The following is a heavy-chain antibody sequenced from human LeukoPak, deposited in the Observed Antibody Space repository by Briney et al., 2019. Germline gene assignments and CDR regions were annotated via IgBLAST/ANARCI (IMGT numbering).Heavy chain of an antibody. CDR1: GFTVSSNY. CDR3: AKDSGFWSSSDSYFDY. CDR2: IYSGGST. J-gene: IGHJ4*02. V-gene: IGHV3-53*01. Sequence: GGSLRLSCAASGFTVSSNYMSWVRQAPGKGLEWVSVIYSGGSTYYADSVKGRFTISRDNSKNTLYLQMNSLRAEDTAVYYCAKDSGFWSSSDSYFDYWGQRTLVTVSS. D-gene: IGHD3-3*01.